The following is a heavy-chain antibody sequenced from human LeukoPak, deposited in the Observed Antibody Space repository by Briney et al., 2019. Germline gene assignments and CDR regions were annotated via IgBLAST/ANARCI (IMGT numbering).Heavy chain of an antibody. CDR2: IYRSGST. CDR3: ARRYDFWSGYPPPLDY. CDR1: GYSISSGYY. Sequence: SETLSLTCTVSGYSISSGYYWGWIRQPPGKGLEWIGSIYRSGSTYFNPSLKSRVTISVDTSKKQFSLKLSSVTAADTAVYYCARRYDFWSGYPPPLDYWGQGTLVTVSS. J-gene: IGHJ4*02. V-gene: IGHV4-38-2*02. D-gene: IGHD3-3*01.